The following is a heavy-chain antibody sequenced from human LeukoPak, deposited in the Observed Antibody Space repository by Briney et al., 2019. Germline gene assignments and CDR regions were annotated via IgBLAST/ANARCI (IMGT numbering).Heavy chain of an antibody. Sequence: PSETLSLTCTVSGGSISSGGYYWSWIRQHPGKGLEWIGYIYYSGSTYYNPSLKSRVIISVDTSKNQFSLKLSSVTAADTAVYYCARDGCSSTSCVSSWFDPWGQGTLVTVSS. CDR2: IYYSGST. V-gene: IGHV4-31*03. CDR1: GGSISSGGYY. CDR3: ARDGCSSTSCVSSWFDP. J-gene: IGHJ5*02. D-gene: IGHD2-2*01.